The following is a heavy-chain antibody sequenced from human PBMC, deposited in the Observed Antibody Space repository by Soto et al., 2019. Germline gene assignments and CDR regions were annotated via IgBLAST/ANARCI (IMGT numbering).Heavy chain of an antibody. V-gene: IGHV4-30-4*01. CDR3: ASERAGGGNLY. J-gene: IGHJ4*02. Sequence: QVQLQESGPGLVKPSQTLSLTCTVSGGSISSGDYYWSWIRQPPGKGLEWIGYIYYSGNTHYNPSLKCRVTLSVDTSKNQVSLRLISVTSADAAVYYCASERAGGGNLYWGQGTLVTVSS. D-gene: IGHD2-15*01. CDR1: GGSISSGDYY. CDR2: IYYSGNT.